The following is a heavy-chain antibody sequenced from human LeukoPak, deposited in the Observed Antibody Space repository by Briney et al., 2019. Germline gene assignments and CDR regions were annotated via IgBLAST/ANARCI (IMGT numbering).Heavy chain of an antibody. CDR3: AKVGEYGGSSSGSDYYYMDV. J-gene: IGHJ6*03. D-gene: IGHD1-26*01. CDR2: ISYDGSNK. CDR1: GCTFSSYG. V-gene: IGHV3-30*18. Sequence: GGSLRLSCAASGCTFSSYGMHWVRQAPGKGLEGVAVISYDGSNKYYADSVKGRFTISRDNSKNTLYLQMNSLRAEDTAVYYCAKVGEYGGSSSGSDYYYMDVWGKGTTVTVSS.